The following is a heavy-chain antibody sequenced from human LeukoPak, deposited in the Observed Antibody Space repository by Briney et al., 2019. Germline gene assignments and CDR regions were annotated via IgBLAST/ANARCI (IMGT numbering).Heavy chain of an antibody. V-gene: IGHV3-30*18. CDR1: GFSFSSYG. CDR3: AKLGYSSGWYDFQIDAFDF. Sequence: GGSLSPSSAASGFSFSSYGMHWVRQAPGKGLEWVAVISYDGSNKFYADSVKGRFTISRDNSKNTLYLQMNSLRAEDTAVYYCAKLGYSSGWYDFQIDAFDFWGQGTPVTVSS. D-gene: IGHD6-19*01. J-gene: IGHJ3*01. CDR2: ISYDGSNK.